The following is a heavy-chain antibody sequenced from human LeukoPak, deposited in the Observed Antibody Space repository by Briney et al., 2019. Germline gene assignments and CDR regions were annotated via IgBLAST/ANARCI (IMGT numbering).Heavy chain of an antibody. CDR1: GFTFSTYW. CDR3: ARRTVVVPAGVYYYYYMDV. V-gene: IGHV3-74*01. CDR2: INSDGSST. D-gene: IGHD2-2*01. J-gene: IGHJ6*03. Sequence: GGSLRLSCAASGFTFSTYWMHWVRQAPGKGLVWVSRINSDGSSTSYADSVKGRFTISRDNAKNSLYLQMNSLRAEDTAVYYCARRTVVVPAGVYYYYYMDVWGKGTTVTVSS.